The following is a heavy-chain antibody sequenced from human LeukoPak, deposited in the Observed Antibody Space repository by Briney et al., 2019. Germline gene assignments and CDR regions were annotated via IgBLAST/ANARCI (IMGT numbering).Heavy chain of an antibody. D-gene: IGHD3-10*01. J-gene: IGHJ4*02. V-gene: IGHV3-74*01. Sequence: PGGSLRLSCAASGFTFSSYWMHWVRQAPGKGLVWVSRINSDGSSTSYADSVKGRFTISRDNAKNTLYLQMNSLRAEDTAVYYCARAGTMVRGPPAQWGQGTLVTVSS. CDR3: ARAGTMVRGPPAQ. CDR2: INSDGSST. CDR1: GFTFSSYW.